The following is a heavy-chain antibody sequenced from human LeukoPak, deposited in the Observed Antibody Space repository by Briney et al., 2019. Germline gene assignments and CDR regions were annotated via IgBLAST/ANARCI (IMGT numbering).Heavy chain of an antibody. Sequence: SETLSLTCTASGGSISSGDYYWSWIRQPPGKGLEWIGYIYYSGSTYYNPSLKSRVTISVDTSKNQFSLKLSSVTAADTAVYYCARVTITMVRGVPSPRNYYYYGMDVWGKGTTVTVSS. CDR2: IYYSGST. D-gene: IGHD3-10*01. CDR3: ARVTITMVRGVPSPRNYYYYGMDV. V-gene: IGHV4-30-4*01. CDR1: GGSISSGDYY. J-gene: IGHJ6*04.